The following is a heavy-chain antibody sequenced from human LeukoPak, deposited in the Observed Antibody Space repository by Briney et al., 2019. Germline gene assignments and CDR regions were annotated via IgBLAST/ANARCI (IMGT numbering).Heavy chain of an antibody. V-gene: IGHV5-51*01. CDR3: ATVDTSMIKFDP. CDR2: IFPGDSDT. D-gene: IGHD5-18*01. J-gene: IGHJ5*02. Sequence: GESLQISCKGSGYSFMSYWIAWVRQRPGKGLELMGIIFPGDSDTRYSPSFQGQVTISVDKSISTAYLQWRSLKASDTAMYYCATVDTSMIKFDPWGQGTLVSVSS. CDR1: GYSFMSYW.